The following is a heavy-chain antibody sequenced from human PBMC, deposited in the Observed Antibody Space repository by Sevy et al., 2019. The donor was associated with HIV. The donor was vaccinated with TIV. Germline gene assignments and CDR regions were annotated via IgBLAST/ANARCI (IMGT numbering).Heavy chain of an antibody. CDR3: ARTKRGYTYGYWVNFDS. CDR2: VKQDGSEK. V-gene: IGHV3-7*01. CDR1: GFTFSDYW. D-gene: IGHD5-18*01. J-gene: IGHJ4*02. Sequence: GGSLRLSCAASGFTFSDYWMSWVRQGPGKGLEWVANVKQDGSEKFYVDSVKGRFTISRDNAKNSLYLQMSSLRAEDTAVYYCARTKRGYTYGYWVNFDSRGQGTLVTVSS.